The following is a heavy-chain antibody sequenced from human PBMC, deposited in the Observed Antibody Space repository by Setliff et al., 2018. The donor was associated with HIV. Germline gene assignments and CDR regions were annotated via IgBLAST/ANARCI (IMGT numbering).Heavy chain of an antibody. D-gene: IGHD6-13*01. Sequence: GGSLRLSCAASGITFSSYAMSWVRQAPGKGLEWVSGISGSGGSTYYADSVKGRFTISRDDSKSTLYLQMNSLKPEDSAVYYCNTVRTRYSSTWFWGQGTLVTVSS. CDR3: NTVRTRYSSTWF. CDR2: ISGSGGST. J-gene: IGHJ4*02. CDR1: GITFSSYA. V-gene: IGHV3-23*01.